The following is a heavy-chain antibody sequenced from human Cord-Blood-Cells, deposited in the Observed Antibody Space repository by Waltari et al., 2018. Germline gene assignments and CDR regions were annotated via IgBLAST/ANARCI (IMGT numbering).Heavy chain of an antibody. D-gene: IGHD7-27*01. CDR2: IYWDESK. CDR1: GFSLSTSGVG. Sequence: QITLKESGPTLVKPTQTLTLTCTFSGFSLSTSGVGVGWIRQPPGKALEWLALIYWDESKRYSPSLKSRLTISKDTNKTQVVLTMTNMDPVDTATYYGAHSSKLWKSNWVDPWGQGTLVTVAS. J-gene: IGHJ5*02. CDR3: AHSSKLWKSNWVDP. V-gene: IGHV2-5*02.